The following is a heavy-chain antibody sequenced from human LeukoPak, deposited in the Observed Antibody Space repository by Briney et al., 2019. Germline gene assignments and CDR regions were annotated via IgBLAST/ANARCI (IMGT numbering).Heavy chain of an antibody. J-gene: IGHJ2*01. CDR3: AKFTAMIYWYFDL. V-gene: IGHV3-23*01. D-gene: IGHD5-18*01. Sequence: GGSPRLSCAASGITFSRNAMTWVRQAPGKGLEWVSAISGSGDTTYYADSVKGRFTISRDNSKNTLNLQMNSLRAEDTAVYYCAKFTAMIYWYFDLWGRGTLVTVSS. CDR1: GITFSRNA. CDR2: ISGSGDTT.